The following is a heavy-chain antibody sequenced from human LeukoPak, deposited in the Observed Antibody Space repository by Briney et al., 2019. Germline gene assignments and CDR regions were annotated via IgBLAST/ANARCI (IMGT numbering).Heavy chain of an antibody. CDR2: IYTSGST. Sequence: SETLSLTCTVSGGSISSYYWSWIRQPAGKGLEWIGRIYTSGSTNYNPSLKSRVTMSVDTSKNQFSLKLSSVTAADAAVYYCARDYSSGWYSDYWGQGTLVTVSS. CDR1: GGSISSYY. D-gene: IGHD6-19*01. V-gene: IGHV4-4*07. CDR3: ARDYSSGWYSDY. J-gene: IGHJ4*02.